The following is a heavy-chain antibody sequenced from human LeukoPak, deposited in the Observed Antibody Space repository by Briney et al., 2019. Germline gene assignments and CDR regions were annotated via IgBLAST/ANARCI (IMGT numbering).Heavy chain of an antibody. CDR3: ARDGLGGSWSAFDI. D-gene: IGHD2-15*01. V-gene: IGHV1-2*06. Sequence: GASVKVSCKASGYTFTGYYMHWVRQAPGQGLEWMGRINPNSGGTNYAQKFQGRVTMTRDTSISTAYMELSRLRSDDTAVYYCARDGLGGSWSAFDIWGQGTMVTVSS. CDR1: GYTFTGYY. J-gene: IGHJ3*02. CDR2: INPNSGGT.